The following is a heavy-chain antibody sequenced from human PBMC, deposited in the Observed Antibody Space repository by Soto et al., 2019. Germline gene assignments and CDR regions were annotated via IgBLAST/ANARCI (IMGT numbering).Heavy chain of an antibody. J-gene: IGHJ6*02. D-gene: IGHD2-2*01. CDR3: ARSQGSSTSLEIYYYYYYGMDV. Sequence: GASVKVSCKASGYTFTSYGISWVRQAPGQGLEWMGWISAYTGNTNYAQKFQGRVTITADESTSTAYMELSSLRSEDTAVYYCARSQGSSTSLEIYYYYYYGMDVWGQGTTVTVSS. CDR1: GYTFTSYG. V-gene: IGHV1-18*01. CDR2: ISAYTGNT.